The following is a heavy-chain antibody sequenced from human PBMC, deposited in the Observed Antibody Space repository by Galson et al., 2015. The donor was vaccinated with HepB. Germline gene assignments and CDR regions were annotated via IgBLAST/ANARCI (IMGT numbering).Heavy chain of an antibody. CDR2: INPIDGVT. D-gene: IGHD3-10*01. CDR3: ARDRGVQGVPQKNWYFDL. J-gene: IGHJ2*01. CDR1: GYTFTNYF. V-gene: IGHV1-46*01. Sequence: SVKVSCKASGYTFTNYFLHWVRQAPGQGLEWMGQINPIDGVTRYAQKVQGRVTMSVDTSKNQLSLKLSSVTAADTAVYYCARDRGVQGVPQKNWYFDLWGRGTLVTVSS.